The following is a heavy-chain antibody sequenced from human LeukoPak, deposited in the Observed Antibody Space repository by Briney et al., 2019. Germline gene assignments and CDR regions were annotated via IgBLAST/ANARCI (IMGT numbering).Heavy chain of an antibody. CDR3: ARTAIIGYSSGWYRAPSEDYFDY. J-gene: IGHJ4*02. CDR2: ISSSGSTI. V-gene: IGHV3-11*04. D-gene: IGHD6-19*01. CDR1: GFTFSDYY. Sequence: GGSLRLSCAASGFTFSDYYMSWIRQAPGKGLEWVSYISSSGSTIYYADSVKGRFTISRDNAKNSLYLQMNSLRAEDTAVYYCARTAIIGYSSGWYRAPSEDYFDYWGQGKLVIVSS.